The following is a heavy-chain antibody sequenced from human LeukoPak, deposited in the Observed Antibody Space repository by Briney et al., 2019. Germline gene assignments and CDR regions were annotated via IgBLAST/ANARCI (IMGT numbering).Heavy chain of an antibody. CDR3: ARDTLEYSNSPDALDI. Sequence: GSLRLSCAASGFTFSAYEMNWVRQAPGKGLEWVSYIGSSGSTVYYADSVKGRFTISRDNAKNSLYMQMESLRDEDTAIYYCARDTLEYSNSPDALDIWGQGTMVTVSS. D-gene: IGHD4-23*01. J-gene: IGHJ3*02. CDR1: GFTFSAYE. CDR2: IGSSGSTV. V-gene: IGHV3-48*03.